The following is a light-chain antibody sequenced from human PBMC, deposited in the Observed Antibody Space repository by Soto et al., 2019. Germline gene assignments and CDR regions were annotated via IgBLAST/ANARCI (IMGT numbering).Light chain of an antibody. Sequence: DIVMTQSPLSLPVTPGEPASISCRSSESLLHSNGYNFLDWYLQKPGQSPQLLIYFGSYRASGVPDRFSGSGSGTDFTLKISRVEAEDVGVYYCMQALQTPLTFGGGTKVEIK. J-gene: IGKJ4*01. V-gene: IGKV2-28*01. CDR2: FGS. CDR3: MQALQTPLT. CDR1: ESLLHSNGYNF.